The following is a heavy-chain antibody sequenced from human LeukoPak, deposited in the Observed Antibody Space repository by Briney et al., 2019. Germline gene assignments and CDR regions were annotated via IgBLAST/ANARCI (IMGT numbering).Heavy chain of an antibody. J-gene: IGHJ3*02. CDR1: GGPISSSSYY. D-gene: IGHD4-17*01. V-gene: IGHV4-39*02. Sequence: SETLSLTCTVSGGPISSSSYYWGWIRQPPGKGLEWIGSIYYSGSTYYNPSLKSRVTISVDTSKNQFSLKLRSVTAADTAVYYCARELRDAFDIWGQGTMVTVSS. CDR3: ARELRDAFDI. CDR2: IYYSGST.